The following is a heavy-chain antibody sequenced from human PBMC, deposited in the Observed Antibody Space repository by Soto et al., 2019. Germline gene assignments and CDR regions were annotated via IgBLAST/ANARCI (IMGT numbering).Heavy chain of an antibody. CDR2: IYWDDDK. CDR1: GFSLSTSGVG. CDR3: AHIPTVHTDQCWGSNWFDP. V-gene: IGHV2-5*02. Sequence: QITLKESGPTLVKPTQTLTLTCTFSGFSLSTSGVGVGWIRQPPGKALEWLALIYWDDDKRYSPSLKSRLTIPKDTPKNQVVLTMTNMDPQVIATYYCAHIPTVHTDQCWGSNWFDPWGQGTVVTVSS. J-gene: IGHJ5*02. D-gene: IGHD7-27*01.